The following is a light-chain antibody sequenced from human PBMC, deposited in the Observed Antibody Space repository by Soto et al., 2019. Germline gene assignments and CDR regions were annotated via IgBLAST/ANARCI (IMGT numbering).Light chain of an antibody. Sequence: QSVLTQPASVSGSPGQSITISCTGTSSDVGGYNYVSWYQQHPGKAPKLMIYEVSNRPSGVSNRFSGSKPGNTASLTISGLQAEDEADYYCSSYTSSSTLNVFGTGTKVTVL. CDR2: EVS. CDR3: SSYTSSSTLNV. CDR1: SSDVGGYNY. J-gene: IGLJ1*01. V-gene: IGLV2-14*01.